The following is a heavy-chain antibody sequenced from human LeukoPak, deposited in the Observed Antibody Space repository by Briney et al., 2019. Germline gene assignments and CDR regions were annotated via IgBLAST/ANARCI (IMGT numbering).Heavy chain of an antibody. V-gene: IGHV5-51*01. Sequence: GESLKISCKGSGYTFTNYWIGWVRQMPGKGLEWMGIIYPGDSDTKYSPSFQGQVTISADKSITTAYLQWNSLKASDTAMYYRARSYGDHEAFDIWGQGTMVTVSS. D-gene: IGHD4-17*01. CDR1: GYTFTNYW. J-gene: IGHJ3*02. CDR3: ARSYGDHEAFDI. CDR2: IYPGDSDT.